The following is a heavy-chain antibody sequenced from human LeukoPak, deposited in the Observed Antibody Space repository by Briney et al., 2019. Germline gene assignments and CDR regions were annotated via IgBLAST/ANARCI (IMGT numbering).Heavy chain of an antibody. CDR1: GLTFSNAW. J-gene: IGHJ4*02. V-gene: IGHV4-4*07. CDR2: IYTSGST. D-gene: IGHD3-10*01. Sequence: GSLRLSCVVSGLTFSNAWMTWVRQAPGKGLEWIGRIYTSGSTNYNPSLKSRVTMSVDTSKNQFSLKLSSVTAADTAVYYCARSAGFGGFPFDYWGQGTLVTVSS. CDR3: ARSAGFGGFPFDY.